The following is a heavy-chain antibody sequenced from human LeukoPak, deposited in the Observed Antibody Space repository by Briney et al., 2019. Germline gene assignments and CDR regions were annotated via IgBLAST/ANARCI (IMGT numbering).Heavy chain of an antibody. Sequence: GGSLRLSCAASGFTFSTCAMSWDRQAPGKGLEWVSAISGNGGSTYDADSVKGRFTISRDNSKNTLYLQMNSLRAEDTAVYYCAKEEVAQIHNWGQGTLVTVSS. V-gene: IGHV3-23*01. J-gene: IGHJ4*02. CDR3: AKEEVAQIHN. CDR2: ISGNGGST. CDR1: GFTFSTCA.